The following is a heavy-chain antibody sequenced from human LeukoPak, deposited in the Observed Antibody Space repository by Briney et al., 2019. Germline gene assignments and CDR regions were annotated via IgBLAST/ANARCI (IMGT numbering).Heavy chain of an antibody. CDR3: ATDCCGVECCSHNRDDY. CDR1: GFTFSXXG. CDR2: XSDSVATT. V-gene: IGHV3-23*01. J-gene: IGHJ4*02. Sequence: GFTFSXXGMNWVGXAPGKXLEXXSGXSDSVATTVYEDYGKGRFTIDRDNSKNTVDLKMKRVRGGDTAIYFCATDCCGVECCSHNRDDYWGQGTLVTVSS. D-gene: IGHD2-21*01.